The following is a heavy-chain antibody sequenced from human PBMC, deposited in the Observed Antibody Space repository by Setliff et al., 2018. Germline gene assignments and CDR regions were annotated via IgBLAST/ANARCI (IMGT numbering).Heavy chain of an antibody. V-gene: IGHV3-49*04. Sequence: QAGGSLRLSCTGSRFTFGDYAVSWVRQAPGKGLEWVGFIRSKVYGGTTEYAASVKGRFAISRDDSKSIAYLQMNSLKTEDTAVYYCTRGRFDPWGQGTLVTVSS. CDR1: RFTFGDYA. J-gene: IGHJ5*02. CDR2: IRSKVYGGTT. CDR3: TRGRFDP.